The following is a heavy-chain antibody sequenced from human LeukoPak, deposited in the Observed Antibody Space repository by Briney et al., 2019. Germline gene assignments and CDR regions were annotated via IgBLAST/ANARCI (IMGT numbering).Heavy chain of an antibody. CDR3: VKGHDSSGYYLSYFDY. V-gene: IGHV3-64D*09. CDR1: GFTFSSYA. J-gene: IGHJ4*02. Sequence: PGGSLRLSCSASGFTFSSYAMHWVRQAPGKGLEDVSTISSNGGTTYYADSVKGRFTISRDNSKNTLYLQMSSLRAEDTAVYYCVKGHDSSGYYLSYFDYWGQGALVTVSS. D-gene: IGHD3-22*01. CDR2: ISSNGGTT.